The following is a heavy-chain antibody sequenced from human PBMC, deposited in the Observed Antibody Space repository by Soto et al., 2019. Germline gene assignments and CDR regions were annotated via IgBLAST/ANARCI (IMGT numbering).Heavy chain of an antibody. Sequence: ESLKISCQGSGYRFSTYWIHWVRQLPGKGLESVGIIYPADSDTRYSPSFQGQVTISADKTISTTYLQWSSLKASDTAMYFCARRYIAAPATAFDLWGQGTPVTGSS. D-gene: IGHD6-13*01. J-gene: IGHJ4*02. V-gene: IGHV5-51*01. CDR2: IYPADSDT. CDR3: ARRYIAAPATAFDL. CDR1: GYRFSTYW.